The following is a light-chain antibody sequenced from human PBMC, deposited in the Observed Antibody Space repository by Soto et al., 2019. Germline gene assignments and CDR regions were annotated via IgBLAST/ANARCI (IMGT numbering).Light chain of an antibody. CDR1: QGISSY. Sequence: DIQLTQSPSFLSASVGDRVTITCRASQGISSYLAWYQQKPGKAPKLLIYAASTLQSGVPSRFSGSGSGTEFTLTISSRQPEDSATYYCQQLNSYPLTFGGGTKVEIK. CDR2: AAS. V-gene: IGKV1-9*01. CDR3: QQLNSYPLT. J-gene: IGKJ4*02.